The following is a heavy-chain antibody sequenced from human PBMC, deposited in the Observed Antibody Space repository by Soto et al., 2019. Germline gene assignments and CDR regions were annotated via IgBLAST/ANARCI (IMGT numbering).Heavy chain of an antibody. Sequence: SVKVSCKASGGTFSSYAISWVRQAPGQGLEWMGGIIPIFGTANYAQKFQGRVTITADKSTSTAYMELSSLRSEDTAVYYCARPTRIARGYYYYYGMDVWGQGTTVTVSS. CDR3: ARPTRIARGYYYYYGMDV. J-gene: IGHJ6*02. CDR1: GGTFSSYA. CDR2: IIPIFGTA. V-gene: IGHV1-69*06. D-gene: IGHD3-10*01.